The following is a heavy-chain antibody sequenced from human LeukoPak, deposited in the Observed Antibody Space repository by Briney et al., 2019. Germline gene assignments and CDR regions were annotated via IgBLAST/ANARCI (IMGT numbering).Heavy chain of an antibody. CDR2: IHTSGST. J-gene: IGHJ4*02. D-gene: IGHD5-18*01. V-gene: IGHV4-61*02. CDR1: GGSINSGTYY. CDR3: VRVGNSYGYDY. Sequence: PSETLSLTCNVSGGSINSGTYYWTWIRQPAGKGLEWIGRIHTSGSTNYDPSLKSRVTISVDASKNQFSLKLSSVTAADTAVYYCVRVGNSYGYDYWGQGTLVTVSS.